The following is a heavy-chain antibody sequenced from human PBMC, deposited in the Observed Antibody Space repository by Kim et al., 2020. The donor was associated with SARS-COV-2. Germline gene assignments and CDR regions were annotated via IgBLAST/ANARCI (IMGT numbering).Heavy chain of an antibody. Sequence: ADSVKGRFTISRDNAKNSLYLQMNSLRAEDTAVYYCARDANLVGLRWFDPWGQGTLVTVSS. V-gene: IGHV3-11*06. D-gene: IGHD6-6*01. CDR3: ARDANLVGLRWFDP. J-gene: IGHJ5*02.